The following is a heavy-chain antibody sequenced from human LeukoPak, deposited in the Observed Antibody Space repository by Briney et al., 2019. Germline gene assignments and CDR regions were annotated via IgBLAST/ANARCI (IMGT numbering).Heavy chain of an antibody. CDR2: ISYDGSNK. CDR1: GFTFSSYG. D-gene: IGHD6-13*01. CDR3: AKGVSYSSSWHFDY. V-gene: IGHV3-30*18. J-gene: IGHJ4*02. Sequence: GGSLRLSCAASGFTFSSYGMHWVRQAPGKGLEWVAVISYDGSNKYYADSVKGRFTISRDNSKNTLYLQMSSLRAEDTAVYYCAKGVSYSSSWHFDYWGQGTLVTVSS.